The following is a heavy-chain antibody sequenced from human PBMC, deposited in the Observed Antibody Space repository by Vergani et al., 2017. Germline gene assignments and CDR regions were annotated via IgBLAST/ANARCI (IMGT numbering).Heavy chain of an antibody. V-gene: IGHV5-51*01. D-gene: IGHD3-16*02. J-gene: IGHJ5*02. CDR1: GYSFTSYW. Sequence: EVQLVQSGAEVKKPGESLKISCKGSGYSFTSYWIGWVRQLPGKGLEWMGIIYPGDSDTRYSPSFQGQVTISADKSISTAYLQWSSLKASDTAMYYCERRSMITFGGVIVHNWFDPWGQGTLVTVSS. CDR2: IYPGDSDT. CDR3: ERRSMITFGGVIVHNWFDP.